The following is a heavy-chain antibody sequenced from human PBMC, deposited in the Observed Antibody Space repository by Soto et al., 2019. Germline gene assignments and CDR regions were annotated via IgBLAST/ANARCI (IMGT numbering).Heavy chain of an antibody. CDR3: ARGGRHSDYYYYYGMDV. Sequence: ASVKVSCKAFGYTFTIYYIHWVRQAPGQGLEWMGVINTSGGSPTYAQKFQDRVTMTRDTSTSTVYIELSSLRSEDTAVYYCARGGRHSDYYYYYGMDVWGQGATVTV. D-gene: IGHD6-25*01. V-gene: IGHV1-46*01. J-gene: IGHJ6*02. CDR1: GYTFTIYY. CDR2: INTSGGSP.